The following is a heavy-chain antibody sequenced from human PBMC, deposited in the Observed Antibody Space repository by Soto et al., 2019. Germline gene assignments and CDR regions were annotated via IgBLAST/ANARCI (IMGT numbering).Heavy chain of an antibody. CDR3: ASSDIVVVPAELGPHYSGMDV. J-gene: IGHJ6*02. Sequence: GASVKVSCKASGYTFTSYGISWVRQAPGQGLEWMGWISAYNGNTNYAQKLQGRVTMTTDTSTSTAYMELRSLRSDDTAVYYCASSDIVVVPAELGPHYSGMDVWGQGTTVPVSS. CDR1: GYTFTSYG. D-gene: IGHD2-2*01. CDR2: ISAYNGNT. V-gene: IGHV1-18*01.